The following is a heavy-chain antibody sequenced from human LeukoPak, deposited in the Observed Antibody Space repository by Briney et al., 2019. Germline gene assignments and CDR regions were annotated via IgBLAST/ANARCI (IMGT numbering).Heavy chain of an antibody. CDR2: IYYSGGT. CDR1: GGAISSYY. Sequence: SETLSLTCTVSGGAISSYYWSWIRQPPGKGLEWIGYIYYSGGTKYNPSLMSRVTISVDRAQNQFSLSLKSVTAAGTAVYYCARDSLYDSSGYYMDSWGQGTLVIVSS. V-gene: IGHV4-59*01. D-gene: IGHD3-22*01. CDR3: ARDSLYDSSGYYMDS. J-gene: IGHJ4*02.